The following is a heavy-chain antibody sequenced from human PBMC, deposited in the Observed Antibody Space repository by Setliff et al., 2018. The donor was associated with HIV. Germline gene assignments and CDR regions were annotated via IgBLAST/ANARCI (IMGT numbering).Heavy chain of an antibody. CDR1: GGSISSGSHY. CDR2: INYSGTT. V-gene: IGHV4-61*01. Sequence: SETLSLTCTVSGGSISSGSHYWSWIRQAPGKALEWIGRINYSGTTNYKPSLKSRVTISVDTSTNQFSLKMTSVTAADTAVYFCARRRPPPSGMYSSYYMDVWGKGTTVTVSS. D-gene: IGHD1-26*01. CDR3: ARRRPPPSGMYSSYYMDV. J-gene: IGHJ6*03.